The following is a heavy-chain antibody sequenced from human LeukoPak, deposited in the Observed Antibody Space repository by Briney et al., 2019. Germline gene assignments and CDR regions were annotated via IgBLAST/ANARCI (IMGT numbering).Heavy chain of an antibody. CDR3: AKFLSGDYGGDAFDI. CDR2: MNPNSGNT. CDR1: GYTFTSYD. D-gene: IGHD4-17*01. J-gene: IGHJ3*02. V-gene: IGHV1-8*02. Sequence: ASVKVSCKASGYTFTSYDINWVRQATGQGLEWMGWMNPNSGNTGYAQKFQGRVTMTRNTSISTAYTEMSSLRTEDTAHDYYAKFLSGDYGGDAFDIWGHRTMVTVSS.